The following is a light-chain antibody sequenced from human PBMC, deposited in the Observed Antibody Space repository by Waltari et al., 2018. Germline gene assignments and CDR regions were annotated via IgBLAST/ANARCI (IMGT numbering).Light chain of an antibody. V-gene: IGKV1-5*03. Sequence: DVQMTQSPSTLSASVGDTVSIPCRARQSIMSWLAWYQQKAGKAPKVLISKASTLESGGPSRFSGSESGTEFTLTISNLQPDDFATYYCQQYNTDYTFGQGTILEIK. CDR1: QSIMSW. CDR2: KAS. J-gene: IGKJ2*01. CDR3: QQYNTDYT.